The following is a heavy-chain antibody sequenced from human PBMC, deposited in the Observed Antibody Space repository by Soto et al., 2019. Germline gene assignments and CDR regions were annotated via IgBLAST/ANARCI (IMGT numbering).Heavy chain of an antibody. CDR2: ISAYNGNT. CDR3: ARDLDGSGSYYTDY. D-gene: IGHD3-10*01. V-gene: IGHV1-18*01. CDR1: GYTFTSYG. J-gene: IGHJ4*02. Sequence: ASMKVSCKTAGYTFTSYGISWVRQAPGQGLEWMGWISAYNGNTNYAQKLQGRVTMTTDTSTSTAYMELRSLRSDDTAVYYCARDLDGSGSYYTDYWGPGTLVTVSS.